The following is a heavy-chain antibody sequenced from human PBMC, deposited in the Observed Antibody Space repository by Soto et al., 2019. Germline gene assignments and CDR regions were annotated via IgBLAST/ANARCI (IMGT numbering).Heavy chain of an antibody. CDR2: ISRGGGDT. CDR3: TRGGRSTSYYWEF. J-gene: IGHJ4*02. V-gene: IGHV3-21*01. Sequence: VQLVESGGGVVQPGRSLRLSCAASGFTFSSYAMHWIRQAPGKGPEWVARISRGGGDTEYADTVKGRFTISRDNAKNSLYLQMDSMRAEDTAVYYCTRGGRSTSYYWEFWGQGTLVTVSS. CDR1: GFTFSSYA. D-gene: IGHD3-10*01.